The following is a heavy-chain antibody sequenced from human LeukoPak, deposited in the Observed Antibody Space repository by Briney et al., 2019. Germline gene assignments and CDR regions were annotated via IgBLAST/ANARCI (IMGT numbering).Heavy chain of an antibody. J-gene: IGHJ4*02. CDR2: IYYNGNT. Sequence: SETLSLTCTVSGGSMSSYYWTWMRQPPGKRLEWIGYIYYNGNTGYNPSLESRVNMSVDTSKNQFPLKLSSVTAADTAVYFCARGSPVGDSWGQGTLVTVSS. CDR3: ARGSPVGDS. D-gene: IGHD3-10*01. CDR1: GGSMSSYY. V-gene: IGHV4-59*01.